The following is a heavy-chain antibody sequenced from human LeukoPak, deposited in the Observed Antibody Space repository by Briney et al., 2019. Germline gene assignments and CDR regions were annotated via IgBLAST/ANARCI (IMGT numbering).Heavy chain of an antibody. D-gene: IGHD3-22*01. CDR1: GFTLDDYA. V-gene: IGHV3-43D*03. CDR2: ISWDGGST. CDR3: AKDSSGYYWDY. Sequence: GGSLRLSCAASGFTLDDYAMHWVRQAPGKGLEWVSLISWDGGSTYYADSVKGRFTISRDNSKNSLYLQMNSLRAEDTALYYCAKDSSGYYWDYWGQGTLVTVSS. J-gene: IGHJ4*02.